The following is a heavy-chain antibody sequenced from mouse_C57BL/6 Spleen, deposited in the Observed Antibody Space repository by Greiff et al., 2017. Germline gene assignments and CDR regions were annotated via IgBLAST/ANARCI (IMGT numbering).Heavy chain of an antibody. J-gene: IGHJ1*03. Sequence: EVKLMESGGGLVKPGGSLKLSCAASGFTFSDYGMHWVRQAPEKGLEWVAYISSGSSTIYYADTVKGRFTISRDNAKNTLFLQMTSLRSEDTAMYYCARIRYYYGSSRYFDVWGTGTTVTVSS. V-gene: IGHV5-17*01. CDR1: GFTFSDYG. CDR3: ARIRYYYGSSRYFDV. D-gene: IGHD1-1*01. CDR2: ISSGSSTI.